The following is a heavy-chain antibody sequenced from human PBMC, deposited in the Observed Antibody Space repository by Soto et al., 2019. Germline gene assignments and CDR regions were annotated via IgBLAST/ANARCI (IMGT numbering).Heavy chain of an antibody. J-gene: IGHJ6*02. Sequence: QVQLVQSGAEVKKPGASVKVSCKASGYTFTGYYMHWVRQAPGQGLEWMGWINPTSGGTNYAQKFQGWVTMTRDTSISTAYMELSRLRSDDTAVYYCARAAAGTRGYYGMDVWGQGTTVTVSS. CDR2: INPTSGGT. D-gene: IGHD6-13*01. CDR3: ARAAAGTRGYYGMDV. V-gene: IGHV1-2*04. CDR1: GYTFTGYY.